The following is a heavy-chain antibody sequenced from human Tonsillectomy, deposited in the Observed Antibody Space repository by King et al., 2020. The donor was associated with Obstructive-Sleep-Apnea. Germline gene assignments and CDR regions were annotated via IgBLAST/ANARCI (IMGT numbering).Heavy chain of an antibody. CDR1: GHIFTSYW. D-gene: IGHD6-19*01. Sequence: QLVQSGAEVRKLGESLKISCKGSGHIFTSYWIAWVRQMPGKGLEWMGSIYPGDSDTRYSPSFQGQVTISADKSISTTYLQWSSLKASDTAMYYCASLGGSTGWYSGWFDPWGQGTLVTVSS. CDR3: ASLGGSTGWYSGWFDP. CDR2: IYPGDSDT. V-gene: IGHV5-51*01. J-gene: IGHJ5*02.